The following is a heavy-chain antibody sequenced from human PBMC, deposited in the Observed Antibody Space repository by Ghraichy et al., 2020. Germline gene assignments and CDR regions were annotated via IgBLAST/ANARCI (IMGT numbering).Heavy chain of an antibody. Sequence: SETLSLTCAVSGAYIGSSSWSWIRQPPGKGLEWLAYIYSSGITAYNPSLKSRATISLDMSNNQFSLKMTSVTAADTAVYYCARHGPLNFDSSGQYSPNNWFDPWGQGTLVTVSS. CDR2: IYSSGIT. CDR3: ARHGPLNFDSSGQYSPNNWFDP. J-gene: IGHJ5*02. CDR1: GAYIGSSS. V-gene: IGHV4-59*01. D-gene: IGHD3-22*01.